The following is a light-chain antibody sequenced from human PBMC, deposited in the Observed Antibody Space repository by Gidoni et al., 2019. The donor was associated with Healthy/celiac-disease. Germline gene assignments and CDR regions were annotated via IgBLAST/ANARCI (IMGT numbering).Light chain of an antibody. CDR2: AAS. CDR3: QQYYSYPRT. V-gene: IGKV1-8*01. J-gene: IGKJ1*01. CDR1: QGISSY. Sequence: AIRMTQSPSSLSASTGARVTITCRASQGISSYLALYQQKPGKAPKLLIYAASTLQSGVPSRFSGSGSGTDFTLTISCLQSEDFATYYCQQYYSYPRTFGQXTKVEIK.